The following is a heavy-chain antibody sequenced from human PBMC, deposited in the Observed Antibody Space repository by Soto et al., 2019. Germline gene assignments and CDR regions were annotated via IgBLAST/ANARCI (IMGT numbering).Heavy chain of an antibody. CDR2: ISAYNGNT. Sequence: ASVKVSFKASGYTFTSYGISLLRHAPGQVLELMGWISAYNGNTNYAQKLQGRVTMTTDTSTSTAYMELRSLRSDDTAVYYCARDEYYDYYGMDVWGQGTTVTVSS. J-gene: IGHJ6*02. V-gene: IGHV1-18*04. CDR3: ARDEYYDYYGMDV. CDR1: GYTFTSYG.